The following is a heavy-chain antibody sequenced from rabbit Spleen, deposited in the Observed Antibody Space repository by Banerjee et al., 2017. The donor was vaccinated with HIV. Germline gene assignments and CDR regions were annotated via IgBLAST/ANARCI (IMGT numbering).Heavy chain of an antibody. D-gene: IGHD1-1*01. CDR3: TRDTSSSFSSYGMDL. J-gene: IGHJ6*01. CDR2: IYADNTGST. CDR1: GFSFSNSYY. V-gene: IGHV1S40*01. Sequence: QSLEESGGDLVKPEGSLTLTCTASGFSFSNSYYMCWVRQAPGKGLEYIACIYADNTGSTVYASWARGRFTISKTSSTTVTLQMTRLTAADTATYFCTRDTSSSFSSYGMDLWGQGTLVTVS.